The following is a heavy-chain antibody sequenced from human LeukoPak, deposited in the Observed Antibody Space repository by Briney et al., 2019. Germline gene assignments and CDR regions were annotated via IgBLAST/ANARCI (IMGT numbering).Heavy chain of an antibody. D-gene: IGHD2-2*01. Sequence: GESLKISCKGSGYSFTSYWIGWGRQMPGKGLERMGIIYPGDSDTRYSPSFQGQVTISADKSISTAYLQWSSLKASDTAMYYCARRDYCSSTSCYRTYAFDIWGQGTMVTVSS. CDR1: GYSFTSYW. CDR3: ARRDYCSSTSCYRTYAFDI. J-gene: IGHJ3*02. CDR2: IYPGDSDT. V-gene: IGHV5-51*01.